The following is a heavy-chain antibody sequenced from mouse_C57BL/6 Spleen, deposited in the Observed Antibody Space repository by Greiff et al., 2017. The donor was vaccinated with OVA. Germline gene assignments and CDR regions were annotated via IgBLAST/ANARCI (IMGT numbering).Heavy chain of an antibody. J-gene: IGHJ2*01. Sequence: EVHLVESEGGLVQPGSSMKLSCTASGFTFSDYYMAWVRQVPEKGLEWVANINYDGSSTYYLDSSKSRFIISRDNAKNILYLQMSSLKSEDTATYYCAREAMVRYYFDYWGQGTTLTVSS. CDR1: GFTFSDYY. CDR2: INYDGSST. CDR3: AREAMVRYYFDY. D-gene: IGHD2-13*01. V-gene: IGHV5-16*01.